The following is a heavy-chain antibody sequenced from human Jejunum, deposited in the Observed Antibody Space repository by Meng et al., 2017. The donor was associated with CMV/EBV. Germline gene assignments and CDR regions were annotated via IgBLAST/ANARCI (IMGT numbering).Heavy chain of an antibody. V-gene: IGHV4-39*07. J-gene: IGHJ4*02. CDR3: ARGLGNYGEPNFDY. Sequence: SGGSISSSSQYWGWIRQSPGKGLEWIGTLYYTGSTYYNPSLKSRLTISVDTSRAQFSLRLSSVTAADTAVYYCARGLGNYGEPNFDYWGQGTLVTVSS. CDR2: LYYTGST. D-gene: IGHD1-7*01. CDR1: GGSISSSSQY.